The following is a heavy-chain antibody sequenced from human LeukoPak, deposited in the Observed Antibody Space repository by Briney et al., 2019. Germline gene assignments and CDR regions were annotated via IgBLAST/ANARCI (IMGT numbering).Heavy chain of an antibody. CDR1: GFKFSDYY. CDR3: TSGLSLRPTTRWELQDY. V-gene: IGHV3-11*03. D-gene: IGHD1-26*01. J-gene: IGHJ4*02. CDR2: ISKTSSYT. Sequence: GRSLRLSCAASGFKFSDYYMNWIRQAPGKGLEWVSQISKTSSYTNYADSVKGRFTISRDNARNSLYLQMNSLKTEDTAVYYCTSGLSLRPTTRWELQDYWGQGTLVTVSS.